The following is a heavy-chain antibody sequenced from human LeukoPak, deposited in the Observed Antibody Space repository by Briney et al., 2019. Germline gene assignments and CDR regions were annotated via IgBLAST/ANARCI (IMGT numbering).Heavy chain of an antibody. J-gene: IGHJ3*02. CDR3: ARGRPAEKMLVWFGGRTAGLDPFDI. Sequence: PSETLSLICTVSGVSIRSYDWSWIRQPPGQGLEWVGNVRNSGRSSDKPSFKSRLTISLDTSKNQISLSLNSVTGADTAVYYCARGRPAEKMLVWFGGRTAGLDPFDIWGQGTMVIVPS. CDR1: GVSIRSYD. V-gene: IGHV4-59*01. D-gene: IGHD3-10*01. CDR2: VRNSGRS.